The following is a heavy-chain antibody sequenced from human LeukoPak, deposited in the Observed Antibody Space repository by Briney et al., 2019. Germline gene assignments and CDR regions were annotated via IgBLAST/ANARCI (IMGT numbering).Heavy chain of an antibody. CDR3: ARVISRYCGGDCYASDYFDY. J-gene: IGHJ4*02. CDR2: INNDGSST. Sequence: SGGSLRLSCAASGFTFSSYWMHWVRQAPGKGLAWVSRINNDGSSTNYADSVKGRFTISRDNAKNMLDLQMNSLRAEDTAVYYCARVISRYCGGDCYASDYFDYWGQGNLVTVSS. CDR1: GFTFSSYW. V-gene: IGHV3-74*01. D-gene: IGHD2-21*02.